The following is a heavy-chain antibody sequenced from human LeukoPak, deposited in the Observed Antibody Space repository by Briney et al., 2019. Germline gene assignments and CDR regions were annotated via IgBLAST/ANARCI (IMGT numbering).Heavy chain of an antibody. D-gene: IGHD3-10*01. V-gene: IGHV3-30*04. Sequence: GGSLRLSCAASRFTFSNCAMSWVRQAPGKGLEWVAVISYDGSNKYYADSVKGRFTISRDNSKNTLYLQMNSLRAEDTAVYYCARVGWFGELSRVGDAFDIWGQGTMVTVSS. CDR3: ARVGWFGELSRVGDAFDI. J-gene: IGHJ3*02. CDR1: RFTFSNCA. CDR2: ISYDGSNK.